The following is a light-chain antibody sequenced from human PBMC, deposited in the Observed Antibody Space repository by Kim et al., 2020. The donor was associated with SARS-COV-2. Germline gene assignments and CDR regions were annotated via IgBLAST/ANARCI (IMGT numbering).Light chain of an antibody. CDR2: DAS. Sequence: DIQMTQFPSTLSASVGDRVTITCRASQSVNNWLAWYQQKPGKAPKLLLYDASTLQSAVPSRFSGSGSGTEFTLTISSLQPDDFATYYCQQYNSYSWTFGQGTKVDIK. V-gene: IGKV1-5*01. CDR1: QSVNNW. CDR3: QQYNSYSWT. J-gene: IGKJ1*01.